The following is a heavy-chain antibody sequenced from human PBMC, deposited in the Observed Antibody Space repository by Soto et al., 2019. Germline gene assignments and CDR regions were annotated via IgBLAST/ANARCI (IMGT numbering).Heavy chain of an antibody. J-gene: IGHJ4*02. Sequence: SETLSLTCTVSGGSISSYFWSWIRQPPGEGLEWIGSFYNSGSTNYNPSLKSRVTISVDTSKNQFSLKLSSVTAADTAVYYCASTQQWLALDYWGQGTLVTVS. CDR2: FYNSGST. CDR3: ASTQQWLALDY. CDR1: GGSISSYF. D-gene: IGHD6-19*01. V-gene: IGHV4-59*01.